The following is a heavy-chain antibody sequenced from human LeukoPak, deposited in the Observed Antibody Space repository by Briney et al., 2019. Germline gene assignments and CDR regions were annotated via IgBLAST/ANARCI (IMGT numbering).Heavy chain of an antibody. Sequence: GRSLRLSCTGFGFIFGDYAMSWYRQAPGKGLEWVGFIRSKPYGGTTEYAASVKGRFTISRDDSKSIAYLQMNRLKIEDTAVYYCTKFGPYYYDRSDYLDAFDIWGQGTMVTVSS. CDR1: GFIFGDYA. D-gene: IGHD3-22*01. V-gene: IGHV3-49*03. J-gene: IGHJ3*02. CDR3: TKFGPYYYDRSDYLDAFDI. CDR2: IRSKPYGGTT.